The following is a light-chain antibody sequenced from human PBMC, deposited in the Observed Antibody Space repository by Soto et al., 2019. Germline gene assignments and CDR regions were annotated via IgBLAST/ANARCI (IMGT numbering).Light chain of an antibody. V-gene: IGKV1-39*01. CDR1: QSISSY. J-gene: IGKJ1*01. Sequence: DIQMTQSPSSLSASVGDRVTITCRASQSISSYLNWYQQKPRKAPKLLIYAASSLQSGVPSRFSGSGSGTDFTLTISSLQPEDFATYYCQHSYSTLWTFGQGTKVEIK. CDR3: QHSYSTLWT. CDR2: AAS.